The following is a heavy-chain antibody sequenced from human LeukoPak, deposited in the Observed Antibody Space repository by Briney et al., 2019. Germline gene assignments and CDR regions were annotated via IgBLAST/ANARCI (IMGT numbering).Heavy chain of an antibody. CDR1: GFSFSNAW. J-gene: IGHJ4*02. V-gene: IGHV3-15*01. Sequence: GGSLRLSCAASGFSFSNAWMSWVRQAPGKGLEWVGRIKSKTDGGTTDYAAPVKGRFTISRDDSKNTLYLQMNSLKTEDTAVYYRTTPPEAGSGSYRIFSYWGQGALVTVSS. CDR3: TTPPEAGSGSYRIFSY. D-gene: IGHD3-10*01. CDR2: IKSKTDGGTT.